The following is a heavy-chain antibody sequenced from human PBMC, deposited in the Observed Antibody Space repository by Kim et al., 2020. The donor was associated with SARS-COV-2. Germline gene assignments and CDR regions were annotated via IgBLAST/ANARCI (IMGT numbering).Heavy chain of an antibody. CDR3: ARVLPHNSGSSSSFDY. CDR1: GYTFTSYG. J-gene: IGHJ4*02. D-gene: IGHD1-26*01. CDR2: ISAYNGNT. V-gene: IGHV1-18*01. Sequence: ASVKVSCKASGYTFTSYGISWVRQAPGQGLEWMGWISAYNGNTNYAQKLQGRVTMTTDTSTSTAYMELRSLRSDDTAVYYCARVLPHNSGSSSSFDYWGQGTLVTVSS.